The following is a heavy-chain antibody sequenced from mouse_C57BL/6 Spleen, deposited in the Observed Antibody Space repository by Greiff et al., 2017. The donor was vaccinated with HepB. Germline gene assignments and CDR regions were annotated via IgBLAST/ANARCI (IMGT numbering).Heavy chain of an antibody. D-gene: IGHD2-13*01. CDR2: ISSGSSTI. Sequence: EVQLQESGGGLVKHGGSLKLSCAASGFTFSDYGMHWVRQAPEKGLEWVAYISSGSSTIYYPDTVKGRFTISRDNAKNTLFLQMTSLRSEDTAMYYCARPGDYGYYAMDYWGQGTSVTVSS. V-gene: IGHV5-17*01. J-gene: IGHJ4*01. CDR3: ARPGDYGYYAMDY. CDR1: GFTFSDYG.